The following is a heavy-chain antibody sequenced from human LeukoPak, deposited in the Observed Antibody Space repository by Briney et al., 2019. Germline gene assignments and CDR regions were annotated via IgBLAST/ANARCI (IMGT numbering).Heavy chain of an antibody. V-gene: IGHV3-30-3*01. CDR2: ISYDGSNK. Sequence: GGSLRLSCAASGFTFSSYAMHWVRQAPGKGLEWVAVISYDGSNKYYADSVKGRFTISRDNSKNTLYLQMNSLRAEDTAVYYCARGRDFGDYDFWSGYIYWGQGTLVTVSS. CDR1: GFTFSSYA. D-gene: IGHD3-3*01. J-gene: IGHJ4*02. CDR3: ARGRDFGDYDFWSGYIY.